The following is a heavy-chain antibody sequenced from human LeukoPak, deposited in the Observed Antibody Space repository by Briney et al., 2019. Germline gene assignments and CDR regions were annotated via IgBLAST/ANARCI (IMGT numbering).Heavy chain of an antibody. CDR3: TRGVQLERRYYNWFDP. Sequence: ASVKVSCKASGYTFTSYGISWVRQAPGQGLEWMGWISAYNGNTNYAQKLQGRVTMTTDTSTSTAYMELRSLRSDDTAVYYCTRGVQLERRYYNWFDPWGQGTLVTVSS. CDR1: GYTFTSYG. D-gene: IGHD1-1*01. J-gene: IGHJ5*02. CDR2: ISAYNGNT. V-gene: IGHV1-18*01.